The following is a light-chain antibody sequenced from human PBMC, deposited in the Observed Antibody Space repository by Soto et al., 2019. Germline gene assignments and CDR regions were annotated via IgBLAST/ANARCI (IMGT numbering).Light chain of an antibody. V-gene: IGLV2-14*01. J-gene: IGLJ2*01. Sequence: QSVLTQPASVSGSPGQSITISCSGTSSDVGAYKFVSWFQQHPGKAPKLMIYEASYRPSGVSSRFSGSKSGNTASLTILGLRSEDEADYYCSSLTTNTTVIFGGGTKLTVL. CDR3: SSLTTNTTVI. CDR1: SSDVGAYKF. CDR2: EAS.